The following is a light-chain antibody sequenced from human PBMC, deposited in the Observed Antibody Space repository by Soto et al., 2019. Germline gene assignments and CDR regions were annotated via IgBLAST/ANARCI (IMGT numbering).Light chain of an antibody. J-gene: IGLJ1*01. CDR3: KSYAGSTTYV. CDR2: EVD. Sequence: QSALAQAPCASGSPGQAVTIPCRGNKNDIGVYDFVSWYQHHPGKAPRLIISEVDRRPSGVPDRFSGSTSGNTASLTVSGLQAADEADYFCKSYAGSTTYVFGTGTKVTVL. V-gene: IGLV2-8*01. CDR1: KNDIGVYDF.